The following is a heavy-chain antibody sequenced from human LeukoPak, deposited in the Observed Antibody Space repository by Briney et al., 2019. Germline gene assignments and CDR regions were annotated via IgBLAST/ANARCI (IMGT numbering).Heavy chain of an antibody. CDR3: ARGYNYGYEY. V-gene: IGHV1-2*06. J-gene: IGHJ4*02. CDR1: GGTFSSYA. CDR2: INPNSGDT. D-gene: IGHD5-18*01. Sequence: ASVKVSCEASGGTFSSYAISWVRQAPGQGPEWMGRINPNSGDTNYAQKFQGRVTMTRDTSISTAYMELSSLRSDDTAVYYCARGYNYGYEYWGQGTLVTVSS.